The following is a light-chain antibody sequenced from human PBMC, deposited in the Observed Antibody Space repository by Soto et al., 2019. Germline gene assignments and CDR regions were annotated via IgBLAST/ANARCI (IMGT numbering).Light chain of an antibody. CDR1: XXXXXX. CDR2: AAS. CDR3: LQHSTYPLT. Sequence: DIQMTQFPSSLSASVGDRVTITCRASXXXXXXLAWYQQKPGKAPKRLIYAASSLQSGVPSRFSGSGSGTEFTLAISSXQPEDFATFYCLQHSTYPLTFGQGTKVEIK. V-gene: IGKV1-17*01. J-gene: IGKJ1*01.